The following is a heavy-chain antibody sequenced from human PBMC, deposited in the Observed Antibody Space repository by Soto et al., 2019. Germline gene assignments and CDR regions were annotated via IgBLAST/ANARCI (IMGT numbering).Heavy chain of an antibody. CDR3: ARDGGRTMVRGVRRGFDP. J-gene: IGHJ5*02. CDR1: GGSISSSSYY. Sequence: PSETLSLTCTVSGGSISSSSYYWGWIRQPPGKGLEWIGSIYYSGSTYYNPSLKSRVTISVDTSKNQFSLKLSSVTAADTAVYYCARDGGRTMVRGVRRGFDPWGQGTLVTVSS. CDR2: IYYSGST. V-gene: IGHV4-39*02. D-gene: IGHD3-10*01.